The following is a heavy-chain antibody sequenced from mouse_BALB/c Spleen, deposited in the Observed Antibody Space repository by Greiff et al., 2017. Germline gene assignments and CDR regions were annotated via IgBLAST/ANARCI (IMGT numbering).Heavy chain of an antibody. D-gene: IGHD3-1*01. CDR2: IWSGGST. CDR3: ARNKRGSGYVNYYAMDY. V-gene: IGHV2-2*02. CDR1: GFSLTSYG. Sequence: QVQLKQSGPGLVQPSQSLSITCTVSGFSLTSYGVHWVRQSPGKGLEWLGVIWSGGSTDYNAAFISRLSISKDNSKSQVFFKMNSLQANDTAIYYCARNKRGSGYVNYYAMDYWGQGTSVTVSS. J-gene: IGHJ4*01.